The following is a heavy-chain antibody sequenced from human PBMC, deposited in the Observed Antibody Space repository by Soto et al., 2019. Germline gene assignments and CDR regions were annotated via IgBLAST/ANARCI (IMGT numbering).Heavy chain of an antibody. CDR2: IYYSGST. J-gene: IGHJ5*02. CDR1: GGSSSSYY. Sequence: LETLPHTCTVSGGSSSSYYWSWILQPPGKGLEWIGYIYYSGSTNYNPSLKSRVTISVDTSKNQFSLKLSSVTAADTAVYYCARDKTGTTFGWFDPWGQGTLVTVSS. D-gene: IGHD1-7*01. CDR3: ARDKTGTTFGWFDP. V-gene: IGHV4-59*01.